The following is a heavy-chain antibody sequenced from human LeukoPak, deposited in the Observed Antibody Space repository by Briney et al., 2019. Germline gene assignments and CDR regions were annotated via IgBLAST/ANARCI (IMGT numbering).Heavy chain of an antibody. D-gene: IGHD6-19*01. CDR2: ISGSGGST. CDR3: AKDSSGWYFDY. V-gene: IGHV3-23*01. J-gene: IGHJ4*02. Sequence: GGSLRLSCAASGFTVSTNYMSWVRQAPGKGLEWVSAISGSGGSTYYADSVKGRFTIPRDNSKNTLYLQMNSLRAEDTAVYYCAKDSSGWYFDYWGQGTLVTVSS. CDR1: GFTVSTNY.